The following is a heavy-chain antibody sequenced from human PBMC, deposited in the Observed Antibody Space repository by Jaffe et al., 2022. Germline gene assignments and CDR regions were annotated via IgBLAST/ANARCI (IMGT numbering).Heavy chain of an antibody. CDR3: AKVQLGYCSSTSCLTEYYFDY. V-gene: IGHV3-23*01. J-gene: IGHJ4*02. Sequence: EVQLLESGGGLVQPGGSLRLSCAASGFTFSSYAMSWVRQAPGKGLEWVSAISGSGGSTYYADSVKGRFTISRDNSKNTLYLQMNSLRAEDTAVYYCAKVQLGYCSSTSCLTEYYFDYWGQGTLVTVSS. CDR1: GFTFSSYA. CDR2: ISGSGGST. D-gene: IGHD2-2*01.